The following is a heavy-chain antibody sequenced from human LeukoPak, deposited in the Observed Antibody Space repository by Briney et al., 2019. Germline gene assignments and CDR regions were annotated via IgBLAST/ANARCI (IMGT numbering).Heavy chain of an antibody. CDR3: TTDPSSSGPPYGMDV. V-gene: IGHV3-15*01. CDR2: IKSKTDGGTT. J-gene: IGHJ6*02. D-gene: IGHD6-19*01. CDR1: GFTFSNAW. Sequence: GGSLRLSCAASGFTFSNAWMSWVRQAPGKGLGWVGRIKSKTDGGTTDYAAPVKGRFTISRDDSKNTLYLQMNSLKTEDTAVYYCTTDPSSSGPPYGMDVWGQGTTVTVSS.